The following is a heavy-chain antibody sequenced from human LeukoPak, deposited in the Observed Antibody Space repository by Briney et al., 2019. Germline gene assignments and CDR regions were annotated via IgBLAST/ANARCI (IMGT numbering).Heavy chain of an antibody. CDR2: INPNSGGT. Sequence: GASVKVSCKASGYTFTGYYMHWVRQAPGQGLEWMGWINPNSGGTNYALKFQGRVTMTRDTSISTAYMELSRLRSDDTAVYYCARDHITMIVVVGFDPWGQGTLVTVSS. J-gene: IGHJ5*02. CDR1: GYTFTGYY. V-gene: IGHV1-2*02. CDR3: ARDHITMIVVVGFDP. D-gene: IGHD3-22*01.